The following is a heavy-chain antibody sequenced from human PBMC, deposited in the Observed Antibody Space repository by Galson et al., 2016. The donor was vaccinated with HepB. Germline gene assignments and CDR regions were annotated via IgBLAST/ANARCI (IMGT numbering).Heavy chain of an antibody. CDR3: AKDVWRGSGTDYYGMDV. Sequence: LRLSCAAYGFTFSSYGMHWVRQAPGKGLEWVAVISYDGRDKYYVDSVKGRFTISRDNSKNTLYLRMSSLRPEETAVYYCAKDVWRGSGTDYYGMDVWGQGTTVTVSS. J-gene: IGHJ6*02. D-gene: IGHD1-1*01. V-gene: IGHV3-30*18. CDR1: GFTFSSYG. CDR2: ISYDGRDK.